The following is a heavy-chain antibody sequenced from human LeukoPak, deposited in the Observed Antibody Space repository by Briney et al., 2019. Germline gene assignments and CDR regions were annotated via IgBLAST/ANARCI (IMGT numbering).Heavy chain of an antibody. CDR3: ATQMGRYY. CDR1: GFTFTDAW. CDR2: IKSNTDGGTT. D-gene: IGHD5-24*01. Sequence: GGSLRLSCAASGFTFTDAWMTWVRQAPGKGLEWVGRIKSNTDGGTTDYAAPVKGRFTISRDDTENTLYLQMNSLKTEDTAVYYCATQMGRYYWGQGTLVTVSS. J-gene: IGHJ4*02. V-gene: IGHV3-15*01.